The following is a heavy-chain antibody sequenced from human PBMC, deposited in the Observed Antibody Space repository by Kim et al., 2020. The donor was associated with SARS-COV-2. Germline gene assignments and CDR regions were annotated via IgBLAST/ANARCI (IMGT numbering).Heavy chain of an antibody. V-gene: IGHV3-9*01. D-gene: IGHD3-10*01. J-gene: IGHJ3*02. Sequence: GGSLRLSCAASGFTFDDYAMHWVRQAPGKGLEWVSGISWNSGSIGYADSVKGRFTISRDNAKNSLYLQMNSLRAEDTALYYCAQAGSYYINDAFDIWGQGTMVTVSS. CDR1: GFTFDDYA. CDR3: AQAGSYYINDAFDI. CDR2: ISWNSGSI.